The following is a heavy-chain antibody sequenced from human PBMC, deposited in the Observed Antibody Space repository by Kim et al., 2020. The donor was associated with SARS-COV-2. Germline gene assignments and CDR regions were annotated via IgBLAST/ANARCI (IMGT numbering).Heavy chain of an antibody. CDR3: ASGSYWEEFDY. D-gene: IGHD1-26*01. V-gene: IGHV4-59*09. Sequence: TNHNPSLKSRVTISVDTSKNQFSLKLSSVTAADTAVYYCASGSYWEEFDYWGQGTLVTVSS. CDR2: T. J-gene: IGHJ4*02.